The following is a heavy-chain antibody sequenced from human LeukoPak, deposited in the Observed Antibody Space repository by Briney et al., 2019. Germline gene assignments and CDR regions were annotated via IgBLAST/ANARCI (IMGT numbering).Heavy chain of an antibody. Sequence: ASVKVSCKASGYTFTSYYMHWVRQAPGQGLEWMGWMNPNSGNTGYAQKFQGRVTMTRNTSISTAYMELSSLRSEDPAVYYCARGTGYSSGWYWPWGQGNLVTVSS. J-gene: IGHJ5*02. CDR1: GYTFTSYY. V-gene: IGHV1-8*02. D-gene: IGHD6-19*01. CDR2: MNPNSGNT. CDR3: ARGTGYSSGWYWP.